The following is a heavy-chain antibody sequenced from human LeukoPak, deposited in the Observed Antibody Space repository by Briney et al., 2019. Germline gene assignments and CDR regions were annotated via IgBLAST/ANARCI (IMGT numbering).Heavy chain of an antibody. CDR1: GYTFTDYY. D-gene: IGHD6-13*01. CDR3: ARSPDMAAGKSDAFDI. V-gene: IGHV1-2*04. Sequence: ASVKVSCKASGYTFTDYYIQWMRQAPGQGLEWMGWINPNSGGTDSPQKFRGWVTLTRDTSVSTAYMELSRLRSDDTAMYYCARSPDMAAGKSDAFDIWGQGTMVTVSS. CDR2: INPNSGGT. J-gene: IGHJ3*02.